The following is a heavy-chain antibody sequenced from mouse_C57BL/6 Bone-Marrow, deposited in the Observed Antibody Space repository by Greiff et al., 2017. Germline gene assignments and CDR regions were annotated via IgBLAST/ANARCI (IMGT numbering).Heavy chain of an antibody. J-gene: IGHJ4*01. Sequence: EVQLVESGGGLVKPGGSLKLSCAASGFTFSSYAMSWVRQTPEKRLEWVATISDGGSYTYYPDNVKGRFTISRDNAKNNLYLQMSHLKSEDTAMYYCARVAYGFYAMDYWGQGTSVTVSS. D-gene: IGHD2-2*01. CDR3: ARVAYGFYAMDY. CDR2: ISDGGSYT. V-gene: IGHV5-4*01. CDR1: GFTFSSYA.